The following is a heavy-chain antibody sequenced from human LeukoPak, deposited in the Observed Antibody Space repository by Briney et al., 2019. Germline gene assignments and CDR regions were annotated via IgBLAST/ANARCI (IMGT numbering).Heavy chain of an antibody. CDR2: INWNGGST. CDR3: LRRRRAYEILTGYLYYFDY. Sequence: GGSLRLSCAASGFTFDDYGMSWVLQAPGKGLDLLSGINWNGGSTGYADSVKGRFTISRDNAKNSLYLQMNSLRAEDTALYYCLRRRRAYEILTGYLYYFDYWGQGALVTVSS. CDR1: GFTFDDYG. J-gene: IGHJ4*02. V-gene: IGHV3-20*04. D-gene: IGHD3-9*01.